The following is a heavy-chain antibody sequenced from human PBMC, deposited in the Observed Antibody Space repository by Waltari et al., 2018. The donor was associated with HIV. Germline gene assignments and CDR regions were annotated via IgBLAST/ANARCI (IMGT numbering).Heavy chain of an antibody. D-gene: IGHD3-16*01. J-gene: IGHJ6*02. CDR1: GGTFSSYA. CDR2: IIPIFGTA. V-gene: IGHV1-69*01. Sequence: QVQLVQSGAEVKKPGSSVKVSCKASGGTFSSYAISWVRQAPGTGLEWMGGIIPIFGTANYAQKFQGRVTITADESTSTAYMELSSLRSEDTAVYYCARGTGGVGNYYYYGMDVWGQGTTVTVSS. CDR3: ARGTGGVGNYYYYGMDV.